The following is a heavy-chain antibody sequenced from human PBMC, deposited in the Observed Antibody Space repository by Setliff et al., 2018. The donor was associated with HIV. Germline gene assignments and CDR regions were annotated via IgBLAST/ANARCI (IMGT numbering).Heavy chain of an antibody. CDR2: VNSRGYT. J-gene: IGHJ4*02. V-gene: IGHV4-61*02. D-gene: IGHD3-22*01. CDR1: GDSISSGIYY. Sequence: SETLSLTCTGSGDSISSGIYYWCWIRQPAGKGLEWIGRVNSRGYTEYNPSFKSRVTISVDTSKNQFSLKLSSVTAADTAVYYCARDRLDGHDTSGYYYAYWGQGTLVTVS. CDR3: ARDRLDGHDTSGYYYAY.